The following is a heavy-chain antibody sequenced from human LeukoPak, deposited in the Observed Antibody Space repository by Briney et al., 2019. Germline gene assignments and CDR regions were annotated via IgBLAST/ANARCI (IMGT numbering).Heavy chain of an antibody. J-gene: IGHJ4*02. D-gene: IGHD3-22*01. Sequence: GGSLRLSCAASGFTFSSYAMSWVRQAPGKGLEWVSAISGSGGSTYYADSVKGRFTISRDNSKNTLYLQMNSLRAEDTAVYYCAKGNWPAYYYDSSGYTIDYWGQGTLVTVSS. CDR2: ISGSGGST. V-gene: IGHV3-23*01. CDR3: AKGNWPAYYYDSSGYTIDY. CDR1: GFTFSSYA.